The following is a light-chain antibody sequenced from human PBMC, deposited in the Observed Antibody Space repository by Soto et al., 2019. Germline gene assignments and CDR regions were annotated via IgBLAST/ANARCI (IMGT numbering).Light chain of an antibody. CDR1: TSNIGHNY. Sequence: QSVLTQPPSVSAAPGQTGTISCSGGTSNIGHNYFSWYQQLPGTAPTLLIYGNDKRPSGIPDRFSGSKSGTSATLAITGLHTGDEADYYCAPWDTNLSAVFGGGTQLTVL. V-gene: IGLV1-51*01. CDR2: GND. J-gene: IGLJ7*01. CDR3: APWDTNLSAV.